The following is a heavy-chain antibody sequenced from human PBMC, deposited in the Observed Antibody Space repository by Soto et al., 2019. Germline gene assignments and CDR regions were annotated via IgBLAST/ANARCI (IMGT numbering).Heavy chain of an antibody. CDR3: ARDGGSSWYVLHYYYMDV. Sequence: GASVKVSCKASGYTFTSYGISWVRQAPGQGLEWMGWISAYNGNTNYAQKLQGRVTMTTDTSTSTAYMELRSLRSDDTAVYYCARDGGSSWYVLHYYYMDVWGKGTTVTVSS. V-gene: IGHV1-18*01. J-gene: IGHJ6*03. D-gene: IGHD6-13*01. CDR2: ISAYNGNT. CDR1: GYTFTSYG.